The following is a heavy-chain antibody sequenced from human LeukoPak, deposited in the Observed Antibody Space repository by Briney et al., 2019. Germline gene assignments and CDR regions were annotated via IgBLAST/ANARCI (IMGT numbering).Heavy chain of an antibody. CDR1: GFTFSNYE. Sequence: QSGGSLRLSCAASGFTFSNYEMNWVRQAPGKGLEWVSYISSSGSTKYYADSVKGRFTISRDNAKNSLYLQMNSLRAEDTAVYYCARMNTAMVNGLNYYYYMDVWGKGTTVTISS. D-gene: IGHD5-18*01. CDR2: ISSSGSTK. CDR3: ARMNTAMVNGLNYYYYMDV. J-gene: IGHJ6*03. V-gene: IGHV3-48*03.